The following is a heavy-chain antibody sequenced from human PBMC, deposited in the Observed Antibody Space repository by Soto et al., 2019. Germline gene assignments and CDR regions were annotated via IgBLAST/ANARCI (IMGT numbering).Heavy chain of an antibody. D-gene: IGHD5-18*01. CDR1: GFTFSSYS. CDR3: ARGGYSYGYYYYYGMDV. Sequence: LRRSCAASGFTFSSYSMNWVRQAPGKGLEWVSYISSSSSTIYYADSVKGRFTISRDNAKNSLYLQMNSLRDEDTAVYYCARGGYSYGYYYYYGMDVWGQGTTVTVSS. V-gene: IGHV3-48*02. CDR2: ISSSSSTI. J-gene: IGHJ6*02.